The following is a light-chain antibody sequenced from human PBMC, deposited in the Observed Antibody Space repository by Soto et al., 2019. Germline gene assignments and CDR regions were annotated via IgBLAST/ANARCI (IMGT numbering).Light chain of an antibody. CDR1: QSVSGK. V-gene: IGKV3-20*01. J-gene: IGKJ1*01. Sequence: EVLMTQSPATLSVSPGERATLSCRASQSVSGKLAWYQQKPGQAPRLLIYATSSRATGISDRFSGSGSGTDFTLTISRLEPEDFAVYYCQQYGSSRTFGQGTKVDIK. CDR2: ATS. CDR3: QQYGSSRT.